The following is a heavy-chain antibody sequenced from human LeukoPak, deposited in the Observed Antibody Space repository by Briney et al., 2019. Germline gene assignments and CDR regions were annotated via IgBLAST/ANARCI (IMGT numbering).Heavy chain of an antibody. CDR2: ISTSGSYI. D-gene: IGHD3-22*01. CDR1: GFTFSSNS. J-gene: IGHJ4*02. CDR3: ARRGYYGDYFDS. Sequence: GGSLRLSCAASGFTFSSNSMKWVRQAPGKGLECVSSISTSGSYIYYADSVKGRFTISRDNAKNSLYLQMDSLRAEDTAVYYCARRGYYGDYFDSWGQGTLVTVSS. V-gene: IGHV3-21*01.